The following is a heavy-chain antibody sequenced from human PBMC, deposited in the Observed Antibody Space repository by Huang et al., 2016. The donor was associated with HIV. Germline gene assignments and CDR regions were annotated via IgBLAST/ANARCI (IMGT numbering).Heavy chain of an antibody. V-gene: IGHV3-15*01. CDR2: IKTKDDGGTT. D-gene: IGHD6-25*01. CDR1: GFTFKDAW. Sequence: EVQLVESGGGLVKPGGSLRLPCAASGFTFKDAWMSCVRQTPGKGLEGVGLIKTKDDGGTTDFAAPVKGRFSMSRDDSKNTFYLQMNSLKSEDTAVYYCTTWARTSAGGNWGQGTLVSVSS. CDR3: TTWARTSAGGN. J-gene: IGHJ4*02.